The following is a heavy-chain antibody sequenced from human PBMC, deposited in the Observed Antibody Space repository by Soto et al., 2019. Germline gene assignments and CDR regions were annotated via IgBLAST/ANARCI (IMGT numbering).Heavy chain of an antibody. J-gene: IGHJ4*02. CDR3: ARGPTTEKVDS. CDR2: INHSGST. CDR1: GGSFSGYY. V-gene: IGHV4-34*01. Sequence: SETLSLTCAVYGGSFSGYYWSWIRQPPGKGLEWIGEINHSGSTNYNPSLKSRVTISVDTSKNQFSLALTSVTAADTAMYYCARGPTTEKVDSWGQGILVTVSS.